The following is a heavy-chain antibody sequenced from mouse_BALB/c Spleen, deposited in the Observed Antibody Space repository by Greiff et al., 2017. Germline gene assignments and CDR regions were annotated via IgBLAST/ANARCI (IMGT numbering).Heavy chain of an antibody. CDR1: GYTFTDYW. Sequence: QVQLQQPGAELVMPGASVKMSCKATGYTFTDYWMHWVKQRPGQGLEWIGAIDNSDSYTSYNQKFKGKATLTVDESSSTAYMQHSSLTSEDSALYYCARNPLFSTTPYKYFDDWGAGTTVTVSS. D-gene: IGHD1-1*01. CDR2: IDNSDSYT. J-gene: IGHJ1*01. V-gene: IGHV1-69*01. CDR3: ARNPLFSTTPYKYFDD.